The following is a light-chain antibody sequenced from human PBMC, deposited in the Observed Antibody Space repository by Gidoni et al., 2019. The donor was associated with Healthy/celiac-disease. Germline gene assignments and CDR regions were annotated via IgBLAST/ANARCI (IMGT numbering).Light chain of an antibody. V-gene: IGLV3-1*01. J-gene: IGLJ2*01. CDR1: KLGDKY. Sequence: SYEPTQPPSVSVSPGQTASITCSGDKLGDKYACWYQQKPGQSPVLVIYQDSKRPSGIPERFSGSNSGNTATLTISGTQAMDEADYYCQAWDSSIAVFGGGTKLTVL. CDR3: QAWDSSIAV. CDR2: QDS.